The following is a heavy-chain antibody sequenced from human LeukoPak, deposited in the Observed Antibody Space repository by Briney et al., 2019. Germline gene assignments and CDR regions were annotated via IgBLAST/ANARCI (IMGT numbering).Heavy chain of an antibody. D-gene: IGHD2-15*01. CDR2: IYTSGCT. V-gene: IGHV4-61*02. Sequence: SQTLSLTCTVSGGSISSGSYYWSWIRQPAGKGLEWIGRIYTSGCTNYNPSLKSRVTISVDTSKNQFSLKLSSVTAADTAVYYCAREGYCSGGSCYSTPYWGQGTLVTVSS. J-gene: IGHJ4*02. CDR1: GGSISSGSYY. CDR3: AREGYCSGGSCYSTPY.